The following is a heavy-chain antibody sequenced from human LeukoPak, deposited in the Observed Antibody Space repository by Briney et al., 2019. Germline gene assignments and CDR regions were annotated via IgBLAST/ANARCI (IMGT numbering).Heavy chain of an antibody. CDR3: TARRIVGATYYFDY. J-gene: IGHJ4*02. CDR2: IRSKANSYAT. Sequence: GGSLRLSCAASGFTFSGSAMHWVRQASGKGLEWVGRIRSKANSYATAYAASVKGRFTISRDDSKNTAYLQMNSLKTEDTAVYYCTARRIVGATYYFDYWGQGTLVTVSS. D-gene: IGHD1-26*01. V-gene: IGHV3-73*01. CDR1: GFTFSGSA.